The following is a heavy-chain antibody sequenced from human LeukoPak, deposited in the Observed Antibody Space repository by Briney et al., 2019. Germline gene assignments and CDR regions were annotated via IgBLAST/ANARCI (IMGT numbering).Heavy chain of an antibody. CDR1: GFTFNTYT. D-gene: IGHD2-21*02. J-gene: IGHJ4*02. V-gene: IGHV3-48*01. CDR2: ISRSSSDI. CDR3: ARDYVTGALSFDC. Sequence: PGGSLRLSCAASGFTFNTYTMNWVRQAPGKGLEWITYISRSSSDIFYADSVKGRFTVSRDNAKNSLSLQMNNLRVEDTAVYYCARDYVTGALSFDCRGQGTLVTVSS.